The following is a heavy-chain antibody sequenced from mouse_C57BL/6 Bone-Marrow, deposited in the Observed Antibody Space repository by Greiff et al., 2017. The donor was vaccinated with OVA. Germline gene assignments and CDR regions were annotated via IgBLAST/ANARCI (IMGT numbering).Heavy chain of an antibody. CDR3: ARRHDYYGSSYYWYFDV. CDR2: ISSGGSYT. CDR1: GFTFSSYG. J-gene: IGHJ1*03. V-gene: IGHV5-6*02. Sequence: EVKLMESGGDLVKPGGSLKLSCAASGFTFSSYGMSWVRQTPDKRLEWVATISSGGSYTYYPDSVKGRFTISRDNAKNTLYLQMSSLKSEDTAMYYCARRHDYYGSSYYWYFDVWGTGTTVTVSS. D-gene: IGHD1-1*01.